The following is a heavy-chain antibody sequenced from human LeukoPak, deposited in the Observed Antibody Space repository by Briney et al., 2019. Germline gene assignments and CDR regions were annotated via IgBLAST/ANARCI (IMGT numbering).Heavy chain of an antibody. J-gene: IGHJ5*02. V-gene: IGHV4-4*07. CDR2: IYTSGST. D-gene: IGHD3-22*01. Sequence: PSETLSLTCTVSGGSISSYYWSCIRQPAGKGLGWIGRIYTSGSTNYNPSLKSRVPMSGATPKNQFSLKLSSVAAAAPAVYFFAGDYYDGSGYRNWFDLWGQGTLVSVSS. CDR1: GGSISSYY. CDR3: AGDYYDGSGYRNWFDL.